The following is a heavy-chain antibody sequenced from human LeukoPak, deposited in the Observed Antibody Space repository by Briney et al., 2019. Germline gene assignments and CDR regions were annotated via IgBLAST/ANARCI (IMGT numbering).Heavy chain of an antibody. D-gene: IGHD6-13*01. CDR1: GFTFSSYG. J-gene: IGHJ6*03. Sequence: PGGSLRLSCAASGFTFSSYGMSWVRQAPGKGLEWVSAISGSGGSTYYADSVKGRFTISRDNSKNTLYLQVNSLRAEDTAVYYCAKIAAAGTISNYYYYMDVWGKGTTVTISS. CDR3: AKIAAAGTISNYYYYMDV. CDR2: ISGSGGST. V-gene: IGHV3-23*01.